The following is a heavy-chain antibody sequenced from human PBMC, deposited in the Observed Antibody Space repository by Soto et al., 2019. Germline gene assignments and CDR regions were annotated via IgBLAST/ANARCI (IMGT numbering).Heavy chain of an antibody. V-gene: IGHV4-39*01. CDR1: GGSISSSSYY. Sequence: SETLSLTCTVSGGSISSSSYYWGWIRQPPGKGLEWIGSIYYSGSTYYNPSLKSRVTISVDTSKNQFSLKLSSVTAADTAVYYCARAYHPLYFDYWGQGTLVTVSS. D-gene: IGHD2-2*01. CDR2: IYYSGST. CDR3: ARAYHPLYFDY. J-gene: IGHJ4*02.